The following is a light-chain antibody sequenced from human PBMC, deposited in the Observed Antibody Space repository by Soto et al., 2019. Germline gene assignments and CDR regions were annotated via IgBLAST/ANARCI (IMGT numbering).Light chain of an antibody. J-gene: IGKJ4*01. CDR3: LQDYSYPRT. CDR2: KAS. CDR1: QSISSW. V-gene: IGKV1-5*03. Sequence: DIQMTQSPSTLSASVVDRVTITCLASQSISSWLAWYQQKPGKAPNLLIYKASSLEGGVPSRFSGSGSGTEFTLTISSLQPEDFATYYCLQDYSYPRTFGGGTKVDIK.